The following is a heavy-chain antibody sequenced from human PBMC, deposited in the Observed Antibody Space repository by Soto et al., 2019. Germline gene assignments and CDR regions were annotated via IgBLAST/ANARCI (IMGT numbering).Heavy chain of an antibody. V-gene: IGHV3-53*02. CDR3: ARGFLAAAYDY. CDR1: GFTVSSHY. J-gene: IGHJ4*02. D-gene: IGHD6-13*01. CDR2: IYSGGST. Sequence: EVQLVETGGGLIQPGGSLRLSCAASGFTVSSHYMSWVRQAPGKGLEWVSVIYSGGSTYYADSVKGRFTISRDNSKNTLYLQMNSLRAEDTAVYYCARGFLAAAYDYWGQGTLVTVSS.